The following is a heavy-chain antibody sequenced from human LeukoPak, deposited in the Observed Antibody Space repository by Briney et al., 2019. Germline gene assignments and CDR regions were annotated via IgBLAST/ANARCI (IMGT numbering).Heavy chain of an antibody. CDR1: GYTFIGYY. Sequence: ASVKVSCKTSGYTFIGYYLHWVRQAPGQGLEWMGWINPNSGGTNYAQKFQGRATMTRDTSITTAYMELSRLTSDDTAVYYCATGGGGYVYFDYWGQGTLVTVSS. D-gene: IGHD5-12*01. J-gene: IGHJ4*02. CDR3: ATGGGGYVYFDY. CDR2: INPNSGGT. V-gene: IGHV1-2*02.